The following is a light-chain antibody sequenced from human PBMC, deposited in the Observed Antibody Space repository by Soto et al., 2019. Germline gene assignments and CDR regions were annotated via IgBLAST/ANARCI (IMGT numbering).Light chain of an antibody. Sequence: EVVLTQSPATLSVSLGERATLSCRASQIFTSSLAWYQQKPGQAPRLLIYGASTRATGIPARFSGSGSGTEFTLTISSLQSEDFAVYYCQQYNSWPLTFGGGTRVEIK. CDR2: GAS. V-gene: IGKV3-15*01. CDR3: QQYNSWPLT. J-gene: IGKJ4*01. CDR1: QIFTSS.